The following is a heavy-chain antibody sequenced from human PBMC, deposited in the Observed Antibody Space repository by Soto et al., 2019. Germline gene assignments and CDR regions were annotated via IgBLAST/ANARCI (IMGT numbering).Heavy chain of an antibody. J-gene: IGHJ4*02. CDR2: INPNGGST. V-gene: IGHV1-46*03. CDR1: GYIFTNFY. Sequence: QVQRVQPGAEVKKPGASVKFSCKASGYIFTNFYIHWVRQAPGQGLEWIGIINPNGGSTNYAQNFQVRVTMTRDTSTSTVYMDLSSLRSEDTAVYYCTRGLASGDYWGQGTLITVSS. CDR3: TRGLASGDY. D-gene: IGHD6-6*01.